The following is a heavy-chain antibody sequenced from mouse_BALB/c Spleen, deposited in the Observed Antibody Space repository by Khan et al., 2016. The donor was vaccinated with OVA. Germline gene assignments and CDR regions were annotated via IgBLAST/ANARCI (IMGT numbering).Heavy chain of an antibody. J-gene: IGHJ1*01. CDR3: AAGLGVFYFDG. V-gene: IGHV3-2*02. D-gene: IGHD3-1*01. Sequence: EVQLVESGPGLVKPSQSLSLTCTVTGYSITSDYAWNWIRQFPGNALEWMAYINYSGSTSYHPSLKSRFSITRDTSKNQFFLQLNSVTAEDTATYYCAAGLGVFYFDGWGAGTTVTVSS. CDR2: INYSGST. CDR1: GYSITSDYA.